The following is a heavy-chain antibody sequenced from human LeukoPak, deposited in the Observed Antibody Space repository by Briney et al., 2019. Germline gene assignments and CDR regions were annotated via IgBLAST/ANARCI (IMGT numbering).Heavy chain of an antibody. CDR3: AREYFGSGSFYNS. CDR1: GYSISSGYY. Sequence: SETLSLTCTVSGYSISSGYYWGWIRQPPGKGLEWIGSIYHSGSTYYNPSLKSRVTISVDTSKNQFSLKLSSVTAADTAVYYCAREYFGSGSFYNSWGQGTLVTVSS. J-gene: IGHJ4*02. D-gene: IGHD3-10*01. V-gene: IGHV4-38-2*02. CDR2: IYHSGST.